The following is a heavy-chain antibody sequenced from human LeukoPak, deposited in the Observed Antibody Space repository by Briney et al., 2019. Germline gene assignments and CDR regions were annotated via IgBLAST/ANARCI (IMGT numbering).Heavy chain of an antibody. CDR1: GFTFSSYA. Sequence: GSLRLSCAASGFTFSSYAMSWVRQAPGKGLEWVSAISGSGGSTYYADSVKGRFTISRDNSKNTLYLQMNSLRAEDTAVYYCSKGIRCSSTSCFIAFDILGQGTKVNV. V-gene: IGHV3-23*01. CDR3: SKGIRCSSTSCFIAFDI. CDR2: ISGSGGST. D-gene: IGHD2-2*01. J-gene: IGHJ3*02.